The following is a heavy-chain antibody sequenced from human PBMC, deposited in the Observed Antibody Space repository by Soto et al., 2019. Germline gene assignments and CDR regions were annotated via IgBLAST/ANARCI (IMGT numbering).Heavy chain of an antibody. D-gene: IGHD3-10*01. V-gene: IGHV4-30-4*01. Sequence: QVQLQESGPGLVKPSQTLSLTCSVSGGSINSGDYHWTWIRQFPGKGLEWIGEVCPGGRTNYSPTLKREVRIAVEGSKNQFSLRLTSVTVADTAVYYCARGDYGQYDAYNWFDPWGQGNLVIVAS. J-gene: IGHJ5*02. CDR1: GGSINSGDYH. CDR2: VCPGGRT. CDR3: ARGDYGQYDAYNWFDP.